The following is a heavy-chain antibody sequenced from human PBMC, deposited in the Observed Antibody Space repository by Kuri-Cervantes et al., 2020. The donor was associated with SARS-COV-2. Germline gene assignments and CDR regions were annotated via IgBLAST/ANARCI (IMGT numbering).Heavy chain of an antibody. D-gene: IGHD6-19*01. CDR3: ARDHRIAVAALDY. J-gene: IGHJ4*02. Sequence: GESLKISCAASGFTFSTCAMHWVRQVPGKGLEWVAVISNDGSNKYYADSVKGRFTISRDNSKNTLYLQMNSLRAEDTAVYYCARDHRIAVAALDYWGQGTLVTVSS. V-gene: IGHV3-30-3*01. CDR2: ISNDGSNK. CDR1: GFTFSTCA.